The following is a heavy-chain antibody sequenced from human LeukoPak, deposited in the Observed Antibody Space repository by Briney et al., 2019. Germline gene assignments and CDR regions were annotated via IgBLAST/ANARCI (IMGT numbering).Heavy chain of an antibody. CDR2: MYSGGNT. V-gene: IGHV3-53*01. J-gene: IGHJ4*02. CDR1: GITVSSNY. D-gene: IGHD4-11*01. Sequence: GGSLRLSCAAYGITVSSNYMSWVRQAPGKGLEWVSDMYSGGNTYYADSVKGRFTISRDKSKNTLYLQMNSLRAEDTAVYYCARGIGSTVFFDHWGQGTLVTVSS. CDR3: ARGIGSTVFFDH.